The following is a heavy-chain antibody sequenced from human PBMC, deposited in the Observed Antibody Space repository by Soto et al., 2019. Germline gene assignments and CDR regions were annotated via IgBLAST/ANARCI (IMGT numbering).Heavy chain of an antibody. V-gene: IGHV1-18*01. CDR2: ISPYNGNT. CDR3: ARGIGGWFGVAYYYGMDV. Sequence: ASVKVSCKASGYTFTSYGISWVRQAPGQGLEWMGWISPYNGNTNYAQKLQGRVTMTTDTSTSTAYMDLRSLRSDDTAVYYCARGIGGWFGVAYYYGMDVWGQGSTVAVSS. D-gene: IGHD3-10*01. J-gene: IGHJ6*02. CDR1: GYTFTSYG.